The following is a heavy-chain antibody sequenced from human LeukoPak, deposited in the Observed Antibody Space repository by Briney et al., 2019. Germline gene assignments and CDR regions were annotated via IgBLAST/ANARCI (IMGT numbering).Heavy chain of an antibody. J-gene: IGHJ4*02. CDR3: ARDGSLIVAPLDY. CDR1: GFTFSSYS. Sequence: PGGSLRLSCAASGFTFSSYSMNWVRQAPGKGLECVSYISTSSTTIYYADSVKGRFTISRDNAKNSLYLQMNSLRAEDTAVYYCARDGSLIVAPLDYWGQGTLVTVSS. D-gene: IGHD5-12*01. CDR2: ISTSSTTI. V-gene: IGHV3-48*01.